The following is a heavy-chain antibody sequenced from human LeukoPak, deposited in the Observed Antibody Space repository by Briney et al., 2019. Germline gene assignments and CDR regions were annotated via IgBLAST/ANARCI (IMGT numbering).Heavy chain of an antibody. D-gene: IGHD1/OR15-1a*01. V-gene: IGHV3-74*01. CDR1: GFTFSSYW. CDR3: ARSNNGFDY. CDR2: SNIDGSIT. Sequence: GGSLRLSCAVSGFTFSSYWMHWVRQAPGKGLVWVSRSNIDGSITSYADSVKGRFTISRDNAKNTLYLQMNSLRAEDTAVYYCARSNNGFDYWGQGTLVTVSS. J-gene: IGHJ4*02.